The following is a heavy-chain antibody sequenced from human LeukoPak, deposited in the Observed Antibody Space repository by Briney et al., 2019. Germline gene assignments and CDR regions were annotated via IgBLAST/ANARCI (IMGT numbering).Heavy chain of an antibody. J-gene: IGHJ3*02. D-gene: IGHD6-19*01. V-gene: IGHV3-53*01. CDR2: IYSGGST. Sequence: GGSLRLSCAASGFTVSSNYMSWVRQAPGKGLEWVSVIYSGGSTYYADSVKGRFTISRDNSKNTLYLQMNSLRAEDTAVYYCATCNPGIAVAGTPKTDAFDIWGQGTMVTVSS. CDR3: ATCNPGIAVAGTPKTDAFDI. CDR1: GFTVSSNY.